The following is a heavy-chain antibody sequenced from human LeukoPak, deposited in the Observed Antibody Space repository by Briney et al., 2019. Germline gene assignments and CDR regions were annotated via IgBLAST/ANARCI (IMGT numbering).Heavy chain of an antibody. V-gene: IGHV4-34*01. Sequence: SETLSLTCAVHGGSFSGYYWSWIRQPPGKGLEWIGEINHSGSTKYNPSLKSRVTISVDTSKNQFSLNLSSVTTADTAVYYCARSGSGFYTTFDYWGQGTLVTVSS. CDR2: INHSGST. CDR1: GGSFSGYY. D-gene: IGHD3-10*01. J-gene: IGHJ4*02. CDR3: ARSGSGFYTTFDY.